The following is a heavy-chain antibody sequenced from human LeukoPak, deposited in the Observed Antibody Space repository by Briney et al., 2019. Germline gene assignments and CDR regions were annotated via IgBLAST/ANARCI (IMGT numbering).Heavy chain of an antibody. J-gene: IGHJ4*02. V-gene: IGHV3-15*01. CDR1: GFTFSDAW. CDR3: TTRRQDGW. CDR2: IKSKCDGGTI. Sequence: GGSLRLSCVGSGFTFSDAWMSWVRQAPGKGLEWVGRIKSKCDGGTIDYAAPVKGRFTISRDDSRNTLYLQMNSLKTEDTAVYYCTTRRQDGWWGQGTLVTVS. D-gene: IGHD2-15*01.